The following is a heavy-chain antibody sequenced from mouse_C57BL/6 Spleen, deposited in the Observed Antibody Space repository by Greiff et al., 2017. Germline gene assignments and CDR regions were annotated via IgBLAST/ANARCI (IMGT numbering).Heavy chain of an antibody. CDR2: IDPEDGET. D-gene: IGHD4-1*01. CDR1: GFNIKDYY. Sequence: VHVKQSGAELVKPGASVKLSCTASGFNIKDYYMHWVKQRTEQGLEWIGRIDPEDGETKYAPKFQGKATIPADTSTNTAYLQLSSLTSEDTAVYYCSTGTGEYYFDYWGQGTTLTVSS. J-gene: IGHJ2*01. V-gene: IGHV14-2*01. CDR3: STGTGEYYFDY.